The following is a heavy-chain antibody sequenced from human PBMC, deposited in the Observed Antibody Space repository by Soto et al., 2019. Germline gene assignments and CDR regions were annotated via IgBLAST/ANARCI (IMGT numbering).Heavy chain of an antibody. J-gene: IGHJ4*02. Sequence: GGSLRLSCAASGIPSSRYGMHWVRQAPGKGLEWLAVISYDGVNKYYADSVEGRFTISRDNAKNLVYLQMNNLRDEDTAIYFCALTTGRLDFWGQGALVTVSS. CDR2: ISYDGVNK. D-gene: IGHD1-1*01. V-gene: IGHV3-30*03. CDR3: ALTTGRLDF. CDR1: GIPSSRYG.